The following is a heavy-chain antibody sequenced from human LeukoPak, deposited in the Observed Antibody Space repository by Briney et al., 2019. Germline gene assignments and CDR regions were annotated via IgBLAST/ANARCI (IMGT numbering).Heavy chain of an antibody. V-gene: IGHV4-59*01. Sequence: PSETLSLTCTVSGGSISSYYWSWIRQPPGKGLEWIGYIYYSGSTNYNPPLKSRVTISVDTSKNQFSLKLSSVTAADTAVYYCACLTTADAFDIWGQGTMVTVSS. CDR1: GGSISSYY. J-gene: IGHJ3*02. CDR3: ACLTTADAFDI. D-gene: IGHD3-22*01. CDR2: IYYSGST.